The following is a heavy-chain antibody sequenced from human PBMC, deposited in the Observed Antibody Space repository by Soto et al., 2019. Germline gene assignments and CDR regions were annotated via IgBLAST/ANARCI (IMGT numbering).Heavy chain of an antibody. CDR1: GGSFSGYY. CDR2: INHSGST. D-gene: IGHD3-3*01. Sequence: SETLSLTCAVYGGSFSGYYWSWIRQPPGKGLEWIGEINHSGSTNYNPSLKSRVTISVDTSKNQFSLKLSSVTAADTAVYYCARGRDFWSGYHYYYYMDVWGKGTTVTVS. J-gene: IGHJ6*03. CDR3: ARGRDFWSGYHYYYYMDV. V-gene: IGHV4-34*01.